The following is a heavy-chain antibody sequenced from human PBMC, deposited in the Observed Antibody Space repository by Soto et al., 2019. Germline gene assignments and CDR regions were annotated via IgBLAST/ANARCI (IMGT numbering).Heavy chain of an antibody. CDR2: IYYSGST. V-gene: IGHV4-39*01. CDR1: GGSISSSSYY. J-gene: IGHJ4*02. Sequence: QLQLQESGPGLVKPSETLSLTCTVSGGSISSSSYYWGWIRQPPGKGLEWIGSIYYSGSTYYNPSLKSRVTISVDTSKNQFSRKLSSVTAADTAVYYCARYHYGSGSYPFDYWGQGTLVTVSS. CDR3: ARYHYGSGSYPFDY. D-gene: IGHD3-10*01.